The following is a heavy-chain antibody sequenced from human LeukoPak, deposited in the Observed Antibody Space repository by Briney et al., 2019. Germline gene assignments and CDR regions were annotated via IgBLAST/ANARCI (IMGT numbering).Heavy chain of an antibody. D-gene: IGHD3-9*01. J-gene: IGHJ5*02. CDR3: ARVGHILTGYYQVDP. CDR2: HYYSGNT. CDR1: GGSISSGSYW. V-gene: IGHV4-31*03. Sequence: SQTLSLTCTVSGGSISSGSYWWSWIRQHPERGLEWIGYHYYSGNTYYNPSLKSRVTISVDTSKNQFSLKLNSVTAADTAVYYCARVGHILTGYYQVDPWGQGTLVTVSS.